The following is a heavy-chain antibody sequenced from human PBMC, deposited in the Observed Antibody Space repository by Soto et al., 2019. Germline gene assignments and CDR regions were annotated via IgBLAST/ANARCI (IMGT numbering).Heavy chain of an antibody. V-gene: IGHV3-21*01. D-gene: IGHD4-4*01. Sequence: RGSLRLSCAASGFTFSSYSMNWVRQAPGKGLEWVSSISSSSSYIYYADSVKGRFTISRDNAKNSLYLQMNSLRAEDTDVYYCARDGSNYVDYYGMDVWGQGPTVTVSS. CDR3: ARDGSNYVDYYGMDV. CDR2: ISSSSSYI. J-gene: IGHJ6*02. CDR1: GFTFSSYS.